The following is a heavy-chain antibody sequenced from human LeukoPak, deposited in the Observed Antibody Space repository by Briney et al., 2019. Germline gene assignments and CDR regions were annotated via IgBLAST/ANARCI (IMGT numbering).Heavy chain of an antibody. V-gene: IGHV4-59*01. J-gene: IGHJ4*02. CDR2: IYYSGST. CDR1: GGSITNSY. Sequence: NASETLSLTCTVPGGSITNSYCNWIRQPPGKGLEWIGHIYYSGSTNYNPSLQSRVTISLDTSKNQFSPKLSSVTSADTAVYYCARGSGYIIEQWGQGTLVTVSS. CDR3: ARGSGYIIEQ. D-gene: IGHD3-10*01.